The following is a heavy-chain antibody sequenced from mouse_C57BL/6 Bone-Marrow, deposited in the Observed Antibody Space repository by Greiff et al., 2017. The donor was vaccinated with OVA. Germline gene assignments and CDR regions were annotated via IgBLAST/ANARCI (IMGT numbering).Heavy chain of an antibody. J-gene: IGHJ3*01. Sequence: EVKLVESGGDLVKPGGSLKLSCAASGFTFSSYGMSWVRQTPDKRLEWVATISSGGSYTYYPASVKGRFPISRDNAKNTLYLQVSSLKSEDTAMYYCARRAYYGFAYWGQGTLVTVSA. CDR2: ISSGGSYT. V-gene: IGHV5-6*02. CDR3: ARRAYYGFAY. CDR1: GFTFSSYG. D-gene: IGHD2-10*01.